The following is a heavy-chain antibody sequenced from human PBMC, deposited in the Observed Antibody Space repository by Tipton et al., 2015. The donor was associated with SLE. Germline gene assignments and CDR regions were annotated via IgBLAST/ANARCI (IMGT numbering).Heavy chain of an antibody. J-gene: IGHJ6*02. D-gene: IGHD5-12*01. V-gene: IGHV4-59*12. Sequence: TLSLTRTVSGGSISSYYWSWIRQPPGKGLEWIGYIYYSGSTNYNPSLKSRVTISVDTSKNQFSLKLSSVTAADTAVYYCAREDEGYDTYYYYYGMDVWGQGTTVTVSS. CDR2: IYYSGST. CDR3: AREDEGYDTYYYYYGMDV. CDR1: GGSISSYY.